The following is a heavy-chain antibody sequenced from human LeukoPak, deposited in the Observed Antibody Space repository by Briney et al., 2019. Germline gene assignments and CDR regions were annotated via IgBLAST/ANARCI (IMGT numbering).Heavy chain of an antibody. CDR2: ISISSSSV. Sequence: GGSLRLSCAASGFTFSSHAMNWVRQAPGKGLEWVSYISISSSSVYYADSVKGRFTVSRDNANSSLYLQMDSLRAEDSAVYYCARAVQAAHFDSWGQGTLVTVSS. V-gene: IGHV3-48*04. CDR1: GFTFSSHA. CDR3: ARAVQAAHFDS. D-gene: IGHD6-13*01. J-gene: IGHJ4*02.